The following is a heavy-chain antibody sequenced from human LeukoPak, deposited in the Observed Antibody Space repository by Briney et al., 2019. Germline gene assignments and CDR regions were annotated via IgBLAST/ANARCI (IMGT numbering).Heavy chain of an antibody. J-gene: IGHJ4*02. D-gene: IGHD3-10*01. Sequence: PGGSLRLSCAASGFTFSSYGMHWVRQAPGKGLEWVAFIRYDGSNKYYADSVKGRFTISRDNSKNTLYLQMNSLRAEDTAVYYCAKVSSGFVGPPLTDIDYWGQGTLVTVSS. V-gene: IGHV3-30*02. CDR1: GFTFSSYG. CDR2: IRYDGSNK. CDR3: AKVSSGFVGPPLTDIDY.